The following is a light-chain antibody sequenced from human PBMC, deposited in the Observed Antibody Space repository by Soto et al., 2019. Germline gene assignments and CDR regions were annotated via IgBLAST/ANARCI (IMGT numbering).Light chain of an antibody. V-gene: IGLV2-8*01. CDR3: KSYAGSNTYG. Sequence: QSVLTQPPSASGSPGQSVTISCTGTKNDIGVYDFVSWYQHHPGKAPRLIIYEVVQRPSGVPDRFSGSKSGNTASLTVSGLQAVDEADYFCKSYAGSNTYGFGSGTKVTV. CDR2: EVV. CDR1: KNDIGVYDF. J-gene: IGLJ1*01.